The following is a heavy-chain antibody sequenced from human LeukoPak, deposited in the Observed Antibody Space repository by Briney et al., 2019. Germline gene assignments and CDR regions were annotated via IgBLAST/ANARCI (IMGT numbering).Heavy chain of an antibody. CDR2: SSTHGSDE. CDR1: GFTFTSLP. J-gene: IGHJ4*02. Sequence: QPGKSLRLSRAASGFTFTSLPLHWVRQAPGKGLEWVAVSSTHGSDEYYADSVKGRFTVFSDNSKKTVYLQMDSLRAEDTAVYHCAMDYYDSNGYSRGWDYWGQGTLVTVSS. CDR3: AMDYYDSNGYSRGWDY. V-gene: IGHV3-30*04. D-gene: IGHD3-22*01.